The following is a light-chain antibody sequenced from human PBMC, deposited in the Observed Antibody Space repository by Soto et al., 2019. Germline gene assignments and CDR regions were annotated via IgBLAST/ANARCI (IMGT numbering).Light chain of an antibody. V-gene: IGKV1-33*01. CDR1: QDISNY. CDR3: QQYDNLWT. J-gene: IGKJ1*01. Sequence: DIQMTQSPSSLSASTGDRVTITCQASQDISNYLNWYQQKPGKAPKLLIYDASNLETGVPSRFSGSGSGTDFTFTISSLQPEDIATYYSQQYDNLWTFGQGTKVEIK. CDR2: DAS.